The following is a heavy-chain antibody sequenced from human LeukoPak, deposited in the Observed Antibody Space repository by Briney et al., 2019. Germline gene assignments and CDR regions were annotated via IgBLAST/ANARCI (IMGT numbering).Heavy chain of an antibody. V-gene: IGHV3-21*01. CDR2: ISFSSGYI. CDR1: GFTFSSYA. CDR3: ARDTDTAGTFDY. J-gene: IGHJ4*02. Sequence: GGSLRLSCAASGFTFSSYAMSWVRQAPGKGLEWLSSISFSSGYIYYADSVKGRFTISRDNAKNSLYLQMNSLRAEDTAVYYCARDTDTAGTFDYWGQGTLVTVSS. D-gene: IGHD5-18*01.